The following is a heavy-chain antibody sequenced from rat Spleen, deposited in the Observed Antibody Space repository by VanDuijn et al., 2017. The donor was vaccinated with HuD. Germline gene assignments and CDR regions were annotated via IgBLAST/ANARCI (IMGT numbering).Heavy chain of an antibody. CDR2: IIYDGSRT. Sequence: EVQLVESGGGLIQPGRSLKLSCAASGFTFSDYNMAWVRQAPKKGLEWVATIIYDGSRTYYRDSVKGRFTISRDNAKSTLYLQMDSLRSEDTATYYCARQGHYYAPSMDAWGQGASVTVSS. V-gene: IGHV5S10*01. J-gene: IGHJ4*01. D-gene: IGHD1-12*01. CDR1: GFTFSDYN. CDR3: ARQGHYYAPSMDA.